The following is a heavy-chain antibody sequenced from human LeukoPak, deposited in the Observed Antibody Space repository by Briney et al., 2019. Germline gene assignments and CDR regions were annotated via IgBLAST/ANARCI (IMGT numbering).Heavy chain of an antibody. CDR2: IYYSGST. J-gene: IGHJ2*01. V-gene: IGHV4-59*08. D-gene: IGHD2-21*02. CDR1: GGSIRSYY. Sequence: SETLSLTCTVSGGSIRSYYWSWIRQPPGKGLEWIGYIYYSGSTNYNPSLKSRVTISVDTSKNQFSLKLSSVTAADTAVYYCARARASIVVVTAIPRYFDLWGRGTLVTVSS. CDR3: ARARASIVVVTAIPRYFDL.